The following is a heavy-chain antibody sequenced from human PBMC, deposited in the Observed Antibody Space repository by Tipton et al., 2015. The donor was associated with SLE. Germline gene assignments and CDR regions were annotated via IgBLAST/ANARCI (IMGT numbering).Heavy chain of an antibody. Sequence: SLRLSCAASGFTFSSYSMNWVRQAPGKGLEWVSYISSSSSTIYYADSVKGRFTISRDNAKNSLYLQMNSLRAEDTAVYYCADGRGRYFDWPPVGAFDVWGQGTMVTVSS. CDR2: ISSSSSTI. CDR1: GFTFSSYS. J-gene: IGHJ3*01. D-gene: IGHD3-9*01. V-gene: IGHV3-48*01. CDR3: ADGRGRYFDWPPVGAFDV.